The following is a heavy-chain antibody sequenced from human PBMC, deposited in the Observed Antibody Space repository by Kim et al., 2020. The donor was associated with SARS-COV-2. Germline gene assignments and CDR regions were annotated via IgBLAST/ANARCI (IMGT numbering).Heavy chain of an antibody. CDR2: ISSSGSTI. Sequence: GGSLRLSCAASGFTFSDYYMSWIRQAPGKGLEWVSYISSSGSTIYYADSVKGRFTISRDNAKNSLYLQMNSLRAEDTAVYYCARVRSGYDFWSGYPEKYFDLWGRGTLVTVSS. D-gene: IGHD3-3*01. CDR1: GFTFSDYY. J-gene: IGHJ2*01. V-gene: IGHV3-11*01. CDR3: ARVRSGYDFWSGYPEKYFDL.